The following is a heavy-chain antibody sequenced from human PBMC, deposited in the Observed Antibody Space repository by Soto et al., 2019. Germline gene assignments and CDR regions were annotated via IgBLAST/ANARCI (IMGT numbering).Heavy chain of an antibody. V-gene: IGHV1-3*01. CDR2: INAANVDT. CDR3: ARKDYYGAGVYYFYH. Sequence: QVHLVQSGAEVKKPGASVKVSCKASGYTFTASPMPWVRQAPGQRLEWMGWINAANVDTGYSQKLHDRVTFTRDTSATTVYMELSSLTSEDTAVYYCARKDYYGAGVYYFYHWGQGTLVTVSS. CDR1: GYTFTASP. D-gene: IGHD3-10*01. J-gene: IGHJ4*02.